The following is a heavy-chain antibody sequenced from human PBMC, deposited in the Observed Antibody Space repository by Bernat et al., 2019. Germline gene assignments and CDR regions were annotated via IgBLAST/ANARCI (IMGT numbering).Heavy chain of an antibody. V-gene: IGHV3-30*18. Sequence: QVQLVESGGGVVQPGWSLRLSCAASGFTFSSYGMHWVRQAPGKGLEWVAVISYDGSNKYYADSVKGRFTISRDNSKNTLYLQMNSLRAEDTAVYYCAKDFGYSGYGFDYWGQGTLVTVSS. CDR2: ISYDGSNK. J-gene: IGHJ4*02. D-gene: IGHD5-12*01. CDR1: GFTFSSYG. CDR3: AKDFGYSGYGFDY.